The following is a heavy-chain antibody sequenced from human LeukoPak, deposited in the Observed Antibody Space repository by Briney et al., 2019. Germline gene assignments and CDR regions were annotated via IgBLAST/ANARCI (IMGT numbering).Heavy chain of an antibody. J-gene: IGHJ5*02. CDR1: GGTFSSYA. D-gene: IGHD2-2*01. CDR2: IIPIFGIA. V-gene: IGHV1-69*04. CDR3: ARGAFDVVVPAAIELPTYNWFDP. Sequence: SVKVSCKASGGTFSSYAIRWVRQAPGQGLEWMGRIIPIFGIANYAQKFQGRVTITADKSTSTAYMELSSLRSEDTAVYYCARGAFDVVVPAAIELPTYNWFDPWGQGTLDTVSS.